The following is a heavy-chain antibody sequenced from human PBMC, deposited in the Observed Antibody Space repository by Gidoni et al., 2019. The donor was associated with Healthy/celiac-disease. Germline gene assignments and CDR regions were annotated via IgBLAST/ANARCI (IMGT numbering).Heavy chain of an antibody. CDR3: AHRRTSGTPWDNWFDP. V-gene: IGHV2-5*06. CDR2: ISWYDDT. J-gene: IGHJ5*02. D-gene: IGHD2-15*01. Sequence: QITLKESGPTLVKPTQTLTLTCTFSGFSLSTSGMGVGWIRQPPGKALEWRSLISWYDDTRYHPSLKTRLTITRYSARNQVVLTMTNMDPVDTATYYCAHRRTSGTPWDNWFDPWGQGTLVTVSS. CDR1: GFSLSTSGMG.